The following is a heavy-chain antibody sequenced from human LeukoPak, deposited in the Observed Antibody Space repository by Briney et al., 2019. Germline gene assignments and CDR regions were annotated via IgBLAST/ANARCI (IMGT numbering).Heavy chain of an antibody. V-gene: IGHV7-4-1*02. J-gene: IGHJ4*02. CDR2: INTNTGNP. Sequence: ASVKVSCTASGYSLTSYALNWVRQAPGQGFEWMGWINTNTGNPTYAQGFTGRFVFSLDTSVSTAYLQISSLKAEDTAVYYCATEIGYCTNGVCHPGVYDYWGQGTLVTVSS. CDR1: GYSLTSYA. D-gene: IGHD2-8*01. CDR3: ATEIGYCTNGVCHPGVYDY.